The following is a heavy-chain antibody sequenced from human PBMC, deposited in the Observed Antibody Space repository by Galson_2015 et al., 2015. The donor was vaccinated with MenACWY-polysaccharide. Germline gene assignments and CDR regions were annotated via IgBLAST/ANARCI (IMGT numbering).Heavy chain of an antibody. J-gene: IGHJ5*02. CDR1: GFTFSSYV. D-gene: IGHD1-26*01. CDR3: AKGGREVDNWLDP. CDR2: ITDSGSST. V-gene: IGHV3-23*01. Sequence: SLRLSSAVSGFTFSSYVMSWVRQAPGRGLEWVSSITDSGSSTYYVDSVKGRFTISRDNSKNTLFLQMNSLRADDTAVYYCAKGGREVDNWLDPWGQGALVTVSS.